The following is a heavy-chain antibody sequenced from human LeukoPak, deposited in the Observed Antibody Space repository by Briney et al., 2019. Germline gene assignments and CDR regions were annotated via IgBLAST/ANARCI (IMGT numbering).Heavy chain of an antibody. J-gene: IGHJ3*02. CDR2: ISYDGNNK. CDR3: ARVFALRYFEEDAFDI. V-gene: IGHV3-30-3*01. CDR1: GFPFSSYA. D-gene: IGHD3-9*01. Sequence: GRSLRLSCAASGFPFSSYAMHWVRQAPGKGLEWVTLISYDGNNKYYADSVKGRFTISRDNSKNTLFLQMNSLRVEDTAVYYCARVFALRYFEEDAFDIWGQGTKVTVSS.